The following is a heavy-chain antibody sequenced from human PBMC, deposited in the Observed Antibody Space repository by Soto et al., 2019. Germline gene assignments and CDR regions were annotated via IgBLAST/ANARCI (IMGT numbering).Heavy chain of an antibody. D-gene: IGHD2-15*01. V-gene: IGHV1-69*13. CDR3: ARDLQDCSGGSCYSGDYYYGMDV. CDR2: IIPIFGTA. J-gene: IGHJ6*02. Sequence: SSVKVSCKASGGTFSSYAISWVRQAPGQGLEWMGGIIPIFGTANYAQKFQGRVTITADESTSTAYMELSSLRSEDTAVYYCARDLQDCSGGSCYSGDYYYGMDVWGQGTTVT. CDR1: GGTFSSYA.